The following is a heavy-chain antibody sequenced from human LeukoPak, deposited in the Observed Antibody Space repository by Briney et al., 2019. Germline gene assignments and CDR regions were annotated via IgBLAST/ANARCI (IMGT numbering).Heavy chain of an antibody. CDR3: AKDKPDSSGWAQYFDY. J-gene: IGHJ4*02. Sequence: GGSLRLSCAASGFTFDDYAMHWVRQAPGKGLEWVSGISWNSGSIGYADSVKGRFTISRDNAKNSLYLQMNSLRAEDTALCYCAKDKPDSSGWAQYFDYWGQGTLVTVSS. CDR1: GFTFDDYA. CDR2: ISWNSGSI. D-gene: IGHD6-19*01. V-gene: IGHV3-9*01.